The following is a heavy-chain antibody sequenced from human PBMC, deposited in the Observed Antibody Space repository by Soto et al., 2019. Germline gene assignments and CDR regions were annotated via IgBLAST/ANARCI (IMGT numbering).Heavy chain of an antibody. CDR2: ISAYNGNT. CDR1: GYTFTSYG. D-gene: IGHD3-22*01. Sequence: GASVKVSCKASGYTFTSYGISWVRQAPGQGLEWMGWISAYNGNTNYAQKLQGRVTMTTDTSTSTAYMELRSLRSDDTAVYYCALYYYDSSGYHPSFDYWGQGTLVTVS. V-gene: IGHV1-18*01. J-gene: IGHJ4*02. CDR3: ALYYYDSSGYHPSFDY.